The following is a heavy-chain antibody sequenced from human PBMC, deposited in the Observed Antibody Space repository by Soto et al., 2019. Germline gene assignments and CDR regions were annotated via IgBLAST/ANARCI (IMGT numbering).Heavy chain of an antibody. CDR2: ISGNGGST. D-gene: IGHD3-22*01. CDR3: AKDAGVPRNYDSSGYYFSY. V-gene: IGHV3-64*04. Sequence: PGGSLRLSCSASGFTFSSYAMHWVRQAPGKGLEYVSAISGNGGSTYYADSVKGRFTISRDNSKNTLYLQMNSLRAEDTAAYYCAKDAGVPRNYDSSGYYFSYWGQGTLVTVSS. CDR1: GFTFSSYA. J-gene: IGHJ4*02.